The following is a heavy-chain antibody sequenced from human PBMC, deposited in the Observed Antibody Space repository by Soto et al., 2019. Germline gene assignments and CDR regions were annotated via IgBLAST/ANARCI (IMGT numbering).Heavy chain of an antibody. V-gene: IGHV4-31*03. D-gene: IGHD3-10*01. CDR3: ARENRLYSPSFAWFGDLAGYTPNWFDP. CDR1: GGSISSGGYY. Sequence: QVQLQESGPGRVKPSQTLSLTCTVSGGSISSGGYYWSWIRQHPGKGLEWIGYIYYSGSTYYNPSLKSRVTISVDTSKNQCSLKLSSVTAADTAVYYCARENRLYSPSFAWFGDLAGYTPNWFDPWGQGTLVTVSS. CDR2: IYYSGST. J-gene: IGHJ5*02.